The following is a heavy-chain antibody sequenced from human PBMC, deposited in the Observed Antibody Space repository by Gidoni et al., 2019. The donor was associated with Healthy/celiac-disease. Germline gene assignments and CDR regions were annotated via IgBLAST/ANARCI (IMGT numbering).Heavy chain of an antibody. D-gene: IGHD1-26*01. J-gene: IGHJ5*02. Sequence: QVQLVESGGGVVQPGRSLRLSCAASGFTFSSYAMHWVRQAPGKGLEWVAVISYDGSNKYYADSVKGRFTISRDNSKNTLYLQMNSLRAEDTAVYYCRWDWFDPWGQGTLVTVSS. V-gene: IGHV3-30-3*01. CDR2: ISYDGSNK. CDR1: GFTFSSYA. CDR3: RWDWFDP.